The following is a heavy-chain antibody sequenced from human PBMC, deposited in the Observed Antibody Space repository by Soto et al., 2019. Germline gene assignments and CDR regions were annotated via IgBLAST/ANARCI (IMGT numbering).Heavy chain of an antibody. J-gene: IGHJ5*02. D-gene: IGHD3-10*01. V-gene: IGHV3-30-3*01. CDR1: GLTFISSA. Sequence: GGSLRLSCAASGLTFISSAMHWVRQAPGKGREWVAMISHDGSHEYYGDSVKGRFSVSRDNSHNILHLQMNSLRIEDTAVYFCARNTDHRLVRGWLDPWGQGTLVTVSS. CDR3: ARNTDHRLVRGWLDP. CDR2: ISHDGSHE.